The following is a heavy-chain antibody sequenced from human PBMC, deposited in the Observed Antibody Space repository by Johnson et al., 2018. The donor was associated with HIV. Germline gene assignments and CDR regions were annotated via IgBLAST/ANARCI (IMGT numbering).Heavy chain of an antibody. CDR1: GFTVSTNY. J-gene: IGHJ3*02. V-gene: IGHV3-66*01. CDR3: ARDGYKYAFDI. D-gene: IGHD5-24*01. CDR2: IYNDGSP. Sequence: DVQVVESGGGLVKPGGSLRLSCAASGFTVSTNYMTWVRQAPGKGLEWVSLIYNDGSPYYADSVKGRFTISRDNSKNTLYLQMNSLRAEDTAVYYCARDGYKYAFDIWGQGTMVTVSS.